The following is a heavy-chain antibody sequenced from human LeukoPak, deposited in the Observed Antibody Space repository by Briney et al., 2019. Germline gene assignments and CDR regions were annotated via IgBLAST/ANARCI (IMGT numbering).Heavy chain of an antibody. J-gene: IGHJ3*02. CDR1: GFTFSSYA. CDR2: ISYDGSNK. D-gene: IGHD2-15*01. Sequence: GGSLRLSCAASGFTFSSYAMHWVRQAPGKGLEWVAVISYDGSNKYYADSVKGRFTIPRDNSKNTLYLQMNSLRAEDTAVYYCARTYCGGGSCGAFDIWGQGTMVTVSS. V-gene: IGHV3-30*04. CDR3: ARTYCGGGSCGAFDI.